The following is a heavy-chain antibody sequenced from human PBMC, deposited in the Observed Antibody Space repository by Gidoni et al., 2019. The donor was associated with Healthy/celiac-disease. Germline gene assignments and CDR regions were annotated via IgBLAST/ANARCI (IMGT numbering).Heavy chain of an antibody. CDR2: IYHSGST. CDR3: ARDGAFGGVIVYYFDY. CDR1: GYSISSGYY. Sequence: QVQLQESGPGLVKPSESLYLTCAVSGYSISSGYYWGWIRQPPGRGREWIGSIYHSGSTYYNPSLKSRVTISVDTSKNQFSLKLSSVTAADTAVYSCARDGAFGGVIVYYFDYWGQGTLVTVSS. V-gene: IGHV4-38-2*02. D-gene: IGHD3-16*02. J-gene: IGHJ4*02.